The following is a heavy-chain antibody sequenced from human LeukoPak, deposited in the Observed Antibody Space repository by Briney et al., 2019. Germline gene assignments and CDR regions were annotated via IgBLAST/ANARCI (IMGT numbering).Heavy chain of an antibody. CDR1: GGSISSSSYY. J-gene: IGHJ4*02. V-gene: IGHV4-39*01. Sequence: KSSETLSLTCTVSGGSISSSSYYWGWIRQPPGKGLEWIGSIYYSGSTYYNPSLKSRVTISVDTSKNQFSLKLSSVTAADTAVYYCARRMVRGWDYFDYWGQGTLVTVSS. D-gene: IGHD3-10*01. CDR2: IYYSGST. CDR3: ARRMVRGWDYFDY.